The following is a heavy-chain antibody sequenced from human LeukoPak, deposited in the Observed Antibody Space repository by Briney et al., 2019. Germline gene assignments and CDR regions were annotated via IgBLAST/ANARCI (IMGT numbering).Heavy chain of an antibody. D-gene: IGHD5-12*01. V-gene: IGHV3-48*04. CDR3: ARSVATIIEGDY. J-gene: IGHJ4*02. CDR1: GFTFSSYS. Sequence: GGSLRLSCAASGFTFSSYSMNWVRQAPGKGLEWVSYISSSGSTIYYADSVKGRFTISRDNAKNSLYLQMNSLRAEDTAVYYCARSVATIIEGDYWGQGTLVTVSS. CDR2: ISSSGSTI.